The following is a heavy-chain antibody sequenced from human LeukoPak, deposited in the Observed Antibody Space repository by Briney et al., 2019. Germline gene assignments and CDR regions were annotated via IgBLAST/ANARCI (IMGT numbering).Heavy chain of an antibody. J-gene: IGHJ6*03. CDR3: ARGRGPRGIVLVPAARRNYYMDV. CDR1: GGSFSGYY. D-gene: IGHD2-2*01. Sequence: SETLSLTCAVYGGSFSGYYWSWIRQPPGKGLEWIGEINHSGSTNYNPSLKSRVTISVDTSKNQFSLKLSSVTAADTAVYYCARGRGPRGIVLVPAARRNYYMDVWGKGTTVTVSS. CDR2: INHSGST. V-gene: IGHV4-34*01.